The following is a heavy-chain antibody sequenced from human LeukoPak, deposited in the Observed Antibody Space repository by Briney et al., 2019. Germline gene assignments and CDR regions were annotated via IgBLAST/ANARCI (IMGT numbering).Heavy chain of an antibody. CDR3: ARYLETRWFDP. D-gene: IGHD3-16*02. CDR1: GGSISSYY. CDR2: IYYSGST. V-gene: IGHV4-59*01. J-gene: IGHJ5*02. Sequence: PSETLSLTCTVSGGSISSYYWSWIRQPPGKGLEWIGYIYYSGSTNYNPSLKSRVTISVDTSKNQFSLKLSSVTAAAPAVYYCARYLETRWFDPWGQGTLVTVSS.